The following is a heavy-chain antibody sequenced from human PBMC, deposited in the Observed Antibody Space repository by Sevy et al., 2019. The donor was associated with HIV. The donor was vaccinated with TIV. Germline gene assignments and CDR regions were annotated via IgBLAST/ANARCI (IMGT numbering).Heavy chain of an antibody. D-gene: IGHD5-12*01. J-gene: IGHJ4*02. V-gene: IGHV3-33*01. Sequence: GGSLRLSCAASGFTFSSYGMHWVRQAPGKGLEWVAVIWYDGSNKYYAHSVKGRFTISRDNSKNTLYLQMNSLRAEDTAVYYCASEDGYGLLFDYWGQGTLVTVSS. CDR1: GFTFSSYG. CDR3: ASEDGYGLLFDY. CDR2: IWYDGSNK.